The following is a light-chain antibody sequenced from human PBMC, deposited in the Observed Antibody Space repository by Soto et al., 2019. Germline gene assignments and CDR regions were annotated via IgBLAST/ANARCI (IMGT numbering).Light chain of an antibody. Sequence: QSVLTQPASVSGFPGQSITISCTGTSSDVGSYNLVSWYQQHPGKAPKLMIHEVSKRPSGVSNRFSGSKSGNTASLTISGLQAEDEADYYCCSYAGSSTVFGTGTKVTVL. CDR3: CSYAGSSTV. CDR2: EVS. J-gene: IGLJ1*01. V-gene: IGLV2-23*02. CDR1: SSDVGSYNL.